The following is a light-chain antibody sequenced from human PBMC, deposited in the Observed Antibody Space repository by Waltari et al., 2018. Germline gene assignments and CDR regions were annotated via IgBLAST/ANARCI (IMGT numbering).Light chain of an antibody. V-gene: IGLV1-44*01. Sequence: QSVLTQPPSASGTPGQRVTISCSGRSSDIGSNTVNWYQHLPGTAPRLLIYNNYYRPSRVPDRFSGSKSGTSASLAISGLQSEDEAVFYCATWDDSLKGFVFGSGTKVTVL. CDR2: NNY. CDR3: ATWDDSLKGFV. CDR1: SSDIGSNT. J-gene: IGLJ1*01.